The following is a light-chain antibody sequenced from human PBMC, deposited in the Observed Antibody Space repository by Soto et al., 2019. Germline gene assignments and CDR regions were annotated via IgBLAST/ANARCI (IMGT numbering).Light chain of an antibody. V-gene: IGKV1-39*01. J-gene: IGKJ2*01. CDR1: QGISTY. Sequence: DIQVTQSPVSLSASVGDRVTVTCRTRQGISTYLNWYQHKAGDAPILLISAASDLQKGVPSRFSGSGSGADFTLTISSLRPEDFATYYCQQAYITPYTFGQGTKLEI. CDR2: AAS. CDR3: QQAYITPYT.